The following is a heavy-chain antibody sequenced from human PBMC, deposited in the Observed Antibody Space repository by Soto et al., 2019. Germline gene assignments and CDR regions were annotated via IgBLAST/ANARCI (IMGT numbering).Heavy chain of an antibody. CDR1: GESITTSNC. CDR2: IYHRWTT. V-gene: IGHV4-4*02. D-gene: IGHD6-19*01. J-gene: IGHJ4*02. Sequence: QVQLQESGPGLVKSSETLSLTCTVSGESITTSNCWSWVRQPPGGGLEWIGQIYHRWTTNYNPSLKSRVTISLDKSKNQFSLKVKSVTAAATAMYYCTRGDVAVSGDLYLGQGILVAVSS. CDR3: TRGDVAVSGDLY.